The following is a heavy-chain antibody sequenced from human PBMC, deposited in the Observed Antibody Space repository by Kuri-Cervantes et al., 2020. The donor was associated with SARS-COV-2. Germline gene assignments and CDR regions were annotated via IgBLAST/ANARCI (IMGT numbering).Heavy chain of an antibody. J-gene: IGHJ6*03. CDR1: GFTFSSYS. D-gene: IGHD3-3*01. Sequence: GESLKISCAASGFTFSSYSMNWVRQAPGKGLEWVSYISSSSSTIYYADSVKGRFTISRDKSKNTLYLQMNSLRAEDTAVYYCAKDQRYYDFWSDYLAPGGNTDYYYMDVWGKGTTVTVSS. CDR3: AKDQRYYDFWSDYLAPGGNTDYYYMDV. V-gene: IGHV3-48*01. CDR2: ISSSSSTI.